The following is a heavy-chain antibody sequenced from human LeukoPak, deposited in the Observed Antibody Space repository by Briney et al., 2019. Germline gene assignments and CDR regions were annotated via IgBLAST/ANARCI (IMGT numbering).Heavy chain of an antibody. CDR2: INPNSGGT. Sequence: ASVTVSSTASGYTFTGYYMHWVRQAPGQGLEWMGWINPNSGGTNYAQKFQGRVTMTRETSISTAYMELSRLRSDDTAVYYCARDRSSYDFWSGPLYYFDYWGQGTLVTVSS. V-gene: IGHV1-2*02. J-gene: IGHJ4*02. CDR1: GYTFTGYY. D-gene: IGHD3-3*01. CDR3: ARDRSSYDFWSGPLYYFDY.